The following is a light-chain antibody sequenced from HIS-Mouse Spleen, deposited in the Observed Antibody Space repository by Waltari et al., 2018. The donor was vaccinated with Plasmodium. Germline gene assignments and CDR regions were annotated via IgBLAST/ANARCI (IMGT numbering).Light chain of an antibody. Sequence: SSELTQDPAVSVALGQTVRITCQGDSLRSYYASWYQQKPGQAPVLVIYGKNNRPSVIPDRFAGSSSGNTASWTITGAQAEDEADYYCNSRDSSGNHQVFGGGTKLTVL. CDR3: NSRDSSGNHQV. CDR1: SLRSYY. J-gene: IGLJ3*02. V-gene: IGLV3-19*01. CDR2: GKN.